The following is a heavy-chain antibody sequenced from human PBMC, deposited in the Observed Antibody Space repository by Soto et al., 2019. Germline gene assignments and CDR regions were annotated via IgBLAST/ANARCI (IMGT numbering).Heavy chain of an antibody. J-gene: IGHJ4*02. CDR1: GFTFRSYV. Sequence: EVQLLESGGGLVQPGGSLRLSCAASGFTFRSYVMNWVRQAPGKGLEWVSGISSSSGSTYYADSVKGRFTISRDNSKNTLYLLLNSLRAEDTAVYYCAKGKRSSGYYYFDNWGQGTLVTVSS. CDR2: ISSSSGST. CDR3: AKGKRSSGYYYFDN. V-gene: IGHV3-23*01. D-gene: IGHD3-22*01.